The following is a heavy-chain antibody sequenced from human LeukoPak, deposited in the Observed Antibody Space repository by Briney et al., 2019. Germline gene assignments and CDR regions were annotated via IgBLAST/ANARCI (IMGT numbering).Heavy chain of an antibody. J-gene: IGHJ4*02. D-gene: IGHD4-17*01. CDR1: GGSISSSSYY. V-gene: IGHV4-39*07. CDR2: IYYSGST. Sequence: PSETLSLTCTVSGGSISSSSYYWGWIRQPPGKGLEWIGSIYYSGSTYYNPSLKSRVTISVDTSKNQFSLKLSSVTAADTAVYYCARVDDYGDYRFDYWGQGTLVTVSS. CDR3: ARVDDYGDYRFDY.